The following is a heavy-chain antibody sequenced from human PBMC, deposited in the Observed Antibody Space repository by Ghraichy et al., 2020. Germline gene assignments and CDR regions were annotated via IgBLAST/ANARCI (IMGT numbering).Heavy chain of an antibody. J-gene: IGHJ4*02. CDR3: AKDGSSGWYIPFDY. CDR2: ISGSGGST. V-gene: IGHV3-23*01. D-gene: IGHD6-19*01. Sequence: GGSLRLSCAASGFTFSSYAMSWVRQAPGKGLEWVSAISGSGGSTYYANSVKGRFTISRDNSKNTLYLQMNSLRAEDTAVYYCAKDGSSGWYIPFDYWGQGTLVTVSS. CDR1: GFTFSSYA.